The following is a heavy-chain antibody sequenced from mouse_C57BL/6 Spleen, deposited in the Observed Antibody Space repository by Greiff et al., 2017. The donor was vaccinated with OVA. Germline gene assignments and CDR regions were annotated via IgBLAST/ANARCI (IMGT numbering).Heavy chain of an antibody. J-gene: IGHJ4*01. CDR1: GYTFTDYY. D-gene: IGHD1-1*02. CDR3: ARKRGGGYAMDY. V-gene: IGHV1-26*01. CDR2: INPNNGGT. Sequence: EVQLQQSGPELVKPGASVKISCKASGYTFTDYYMNWVKQSHGKSLEWIGDINPNNGGTSYNQKFKGKATLTVDKSSSTAYMELRSLTSEDSAVYYCARKRGGGYAMDYWGQGTSVTVSS.